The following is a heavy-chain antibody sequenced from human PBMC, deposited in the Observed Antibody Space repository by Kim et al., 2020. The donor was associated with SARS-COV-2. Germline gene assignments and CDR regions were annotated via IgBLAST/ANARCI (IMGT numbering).Heavy chain of an antibody. J-gene: IGHJ4*02. D-gene: IGHD6-13*01. V-gene: IGHV1-69*01. Sequence: QKFQGRVTITADESTSTAYMELSSLRSEDTAVYYCARALAAAGTGPDFDYWGQGTLVTVSS. CDR3: ARALAAAGTGPDFDY.